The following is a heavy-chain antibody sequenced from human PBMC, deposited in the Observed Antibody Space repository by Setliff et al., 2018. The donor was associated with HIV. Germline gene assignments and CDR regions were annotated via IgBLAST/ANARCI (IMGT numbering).Heavy chain of an antibody. Sequence: GGSLRLSCAASGFTFSSYWMSWVRQAPGKGLEWVSTINTNGGTTYYRDSVKGRFTISRDNSKNTLYLQMNSLRAEDTALYYCAREPSYCGHDCCSLLDYWGRGTLVTVSS. V-gene: IGHV3-23*01. CDR2: INTNGGTT. D-gene: IGHD2-21*02. J-gene: IGHJ4*01. CDR3: AREPSYCGHDCCSLLDY. CDR1: GFTFSSYW.